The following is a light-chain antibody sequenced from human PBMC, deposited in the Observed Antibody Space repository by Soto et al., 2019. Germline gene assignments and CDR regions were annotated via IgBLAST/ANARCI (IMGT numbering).Light chain of an antibody. CDR1: QNINRY. CDR3: QQYYTSSPLT. CDR2: DSS. J-gene: IGKJ4*01. Sequence: DIQMTQSPSTLSEFVGDTVTITCRASQNINRYLAWYQQKPGKAPKLLIYDSSTLERGVPSRFNGSGSATAFTLTISSLQPEDFANYYSQQYYTSSPLTLGGGTKVDIK. V-gene: IGKV1-5*01.